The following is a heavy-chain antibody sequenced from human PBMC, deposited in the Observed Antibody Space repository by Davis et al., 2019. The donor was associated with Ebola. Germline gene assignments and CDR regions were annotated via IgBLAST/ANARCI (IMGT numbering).Heavy chain of an antibody. CDR2: ISPDGSNR. CDR3: ARDGTGWYPGDY. D-gene: IGHD6-19*01. J-gene: IGHJ4*02. V-gene: IGHV3-30-3*01. CDR1: GFSFRNYG. Sequence: GESLKISCEVSGFSFRNYGMHWVRQAPGKGLQWVALISPDGSNRWYADSVRDRLTTSRDNSKNTLYLQVNSLRPDDTAVYYCARDGTGWYPGDYWGQGTLVTVSS.